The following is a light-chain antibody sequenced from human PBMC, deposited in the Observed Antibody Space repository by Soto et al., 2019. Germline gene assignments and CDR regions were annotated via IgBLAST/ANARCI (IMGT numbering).Light chain of an antibody. CDR3: SSYTSTSTL. V-gene: IGLV2-14*01. CDR1: SSDVGGYKY. J-gene: IGLJ1*01. CDR2: DVT. Sequence: LTQPASVSGSPGQSITISCTGTSSDVGGYKYVSWYQLHPGTAPKLVIYDVTNRPSGVSNRFSGSKSGNTASLTISGLQAEDEADYFCSSYTSTSTLFGTGTKVTVL.